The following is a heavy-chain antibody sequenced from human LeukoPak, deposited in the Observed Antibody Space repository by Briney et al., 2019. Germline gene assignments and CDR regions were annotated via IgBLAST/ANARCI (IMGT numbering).Heavy chain of an antibody. CDR2: IIPILDIA. V-gene: IGHV1-69*04. CDR3: ASVYSGYDNTIDY. J-gene: IGHJ4*02. CDR1: GGTFSTYA. Sequence: ASVKVSCKASGGTFSTYAISWVRQAPGQGLEWTGRIIPILDIANYAQKFQGRVTITADKSTGTAYLELSSLTSEDTAVYYCASVYSGYDNTIDYWGQGTLVTVSS. D-gene: IGHD5-12*01.